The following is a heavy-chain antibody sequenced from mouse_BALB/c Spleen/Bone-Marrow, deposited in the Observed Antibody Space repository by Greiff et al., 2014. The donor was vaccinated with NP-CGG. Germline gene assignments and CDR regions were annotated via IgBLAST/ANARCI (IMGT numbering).Heavy chain of an antibody. J-gene: IGHJ1*01. Sequence: EVQLQQSGPELVKPGASVKMSCKASGYTFTSYVMHWVKQKPGQGLEWIGYINPYNDGTKYSEKFKGKATLTSDKSSSTAYMELSSLTSEDSAVYYCARSGGNFPYWYFDVWGAGTTVTVSS. CDR3: ARSGGNFPYWYFDV. CDR1: GYTFTSYV. CDR2: INPYNDGT. D-gene: IGHD2-1*01. V-gene: IGHV1-14*01.